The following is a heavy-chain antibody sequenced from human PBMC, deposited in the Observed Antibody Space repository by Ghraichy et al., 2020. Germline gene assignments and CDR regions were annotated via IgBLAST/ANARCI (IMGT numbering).Heavy chain of an antibody. Sequence: SETLSLTCTVSGGSISSSDYYWGWIRQPPGKGLEWIGSIYYSGSTYYNPSLKSRVSISVDTSKSQFSLKLSSVTAADTAVYYCARPNINYNSGKGYIDYWGQGTLVTVSS. J-gene: IGHJ4*02. D-gene: IGHD3-10*01. CDR2: IYYSGST. CDR1: GGSISSSDYY. CDR3: ARPNINYNSGKGYIDY. V-gene: IGHV4-39*01.